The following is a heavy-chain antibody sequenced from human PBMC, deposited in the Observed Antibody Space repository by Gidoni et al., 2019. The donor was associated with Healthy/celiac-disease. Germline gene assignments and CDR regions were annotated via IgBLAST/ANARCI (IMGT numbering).Heavy chain of an antibody. V-gene: IGHV3-23*01. CDR2: ISGSGGST. CDR3: AKRVGYSYGKGAFDI. CDR1: GFTFSSYA. D-gene: IGHD5-18*01. J-gene: IGHJ3*02. Sequence: EVQLLETGGGLVQPGGSLRLSCEAPGFTFSSYAMSWVRQASGKGLEWVSAISGSGGSTYYASSVKGRFTISRDNSKNTLYLQMNSLRAEDTAVYYCAKRVGYSYGKGAFDIWGQGTMVTVSS.